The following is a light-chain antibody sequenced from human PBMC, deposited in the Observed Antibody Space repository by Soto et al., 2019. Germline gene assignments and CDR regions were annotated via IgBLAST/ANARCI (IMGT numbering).Light chain of an antibody. Sequence: QSALTQPASVSGSPGQSITISCTGTNSDVGGYNYVSWYQQHPGKAPKLTIYEVSNRPSGVSNRFSGSKSGNTASLTISGLQAQDEADYYCSSYTSSSTRVFGTGTKLTVL. CDR3: SSYTSSSTRV. V-gene: IGLV2-14*01. J-gene: IGLJ1*01. CDR1: NSDVGGYNY. CDR2: EVS.